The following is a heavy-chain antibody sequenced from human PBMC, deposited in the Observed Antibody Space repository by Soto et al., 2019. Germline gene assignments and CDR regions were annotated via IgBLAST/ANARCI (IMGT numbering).Heavy chain of an antibody. J-gene: IGHJ5*02. CDR1: GFIFSSYA. CDR2: ISGSGGST. D-gene: IGHD3-3*01. CDR3: AKDPYYDFWSGYPATWFDP. Sequence: EVQLLESGGGLVQPGGSLRLSCAASGFIFSSYAMSWVRQAPGKGLEWVSAISGSGGSTYYADSVKGRFTISRDNSKNTLYLQMNSLRAEDTAVYYCAKDPYYDFWSGYPATWFDPWGQGTLVTVSS. V-gene: IGHV3-23*01.